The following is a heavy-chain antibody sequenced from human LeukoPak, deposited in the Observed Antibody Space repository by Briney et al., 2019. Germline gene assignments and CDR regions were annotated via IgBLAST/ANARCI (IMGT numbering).Heavy chain of an antibody. CDR3: ASAYYYDSSGYYPYAEYFQH. J-gene: IGHJ1*01. CDR2: ISSSSSYI. CDR1: GFTFSSYN. Sequence: SGGSLRLSCAASGFTFSSYNMNWVRQAPGKGLEWVSSISSSSSYIYYADSVKGRFTISRDNAKNSLYLQMNSLRAEDTAVYYCASAYYYDSSGYYPYAEYFQHWGQGTLVTVSS. D-gene: IGHD3-22*01. V-gene: IGHV3-21*06.